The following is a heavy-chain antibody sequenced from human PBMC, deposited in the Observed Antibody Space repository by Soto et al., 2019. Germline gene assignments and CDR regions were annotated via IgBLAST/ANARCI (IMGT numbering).Heavy chain of an antibody. Sequence: EVQLVESGGGLVQPGRSLRLSCAASGFTFDDYAMHWVRQAPGKGLEWVSGISWNSGSIGYADSVKGRFTISRDNAKNSLYLQMNSLGAEDTALYYCANAPHYDFWSGRPVDVWGKGTTVTVSS. CDR1: GFTFDDYA. D-gene: IGHD3-3*01. CDR3: ANAPHYDFWSGRPVDV. CDR2: ISWNSGSI. V-gene: IGHV3-9*01. J-gene: IGHJ6*04.